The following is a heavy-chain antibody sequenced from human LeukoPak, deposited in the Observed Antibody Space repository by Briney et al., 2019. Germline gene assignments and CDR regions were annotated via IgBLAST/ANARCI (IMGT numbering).Heavy chain of an antibody. CDR2: ISYDGSNK. J-gene: IGHJ4*02. CDR1: GSTFSSYS. Sequence: PGGSLRLSCAASGSTFSSYSMNWVRQAPGKGLEWVAVISYDGSNKYYADSVKGRFTISRDNSKNTLYLQMNSLRAEDTAVYYCAKDRSTPYYGSGSYYFDYWGQGTLVTVSS. V-gene: IGHV3-30*18. D-gene: IGHD3-10*01. CDR3: AKDRSTPYYGSGSYYFDY.